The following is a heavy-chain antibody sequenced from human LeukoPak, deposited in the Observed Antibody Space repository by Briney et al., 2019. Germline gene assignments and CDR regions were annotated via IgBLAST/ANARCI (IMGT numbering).Heavy chain of an antibody. D-gene: IGHD3-16*01. V-gene: IGHV4-39*01. CDR2: IYYSGST. CDR1: GGSISSSSYY. CDR3: ARPITFGGVISY. Sequence: SETLSLTCTVSGGSISSSSYYWGWIRQPPGKGLEWIGSIYYSGSTYYNPSLKSRVTISVDTSKNQFSLKLSSVTAADTAVYYCARPITFGGVISYWGQGTLVTVSS. J-gene: IGHJ4*02.